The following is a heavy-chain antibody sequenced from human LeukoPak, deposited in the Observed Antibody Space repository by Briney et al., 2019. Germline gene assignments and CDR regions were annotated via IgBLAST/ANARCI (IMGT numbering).Heavy chain of an antibody. CDR2: IKHDGSEK. CDR3: ARDAGREFDY. V-gene: IGHV3-7*01. CDR1: GFTFTTYW. Sequence: PGGSLRLSCAASGFTFTTYWMTWVRQAPGKGLEWVANIKHDGSEKFYVESVKGRFTISRDNTKNTLYLQMNSLRAEDTAVYYCARDAGREFDYWGQGTLVTVSS. D-gene: IGHD1-26*01. J-gene: IGHJ4*02.